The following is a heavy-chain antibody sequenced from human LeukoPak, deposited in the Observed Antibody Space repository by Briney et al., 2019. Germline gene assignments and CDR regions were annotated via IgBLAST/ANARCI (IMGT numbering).Heavy chain of an antibody. CDR1: GGSISSSSYY. CDR2: IHYSGST. Sequence: SETLSLTCTVSGGSISSSSYYWGWIRQPPGKGLEWIGTIHYSGSTYYNPSLKSRVTISVDTSKNQFSLKLTSVTAADTAVYHCARRLPSSGSWDFDCWGQGTLVTVSS. D-gene: IGHD6-13*01. V-gene: IGHV4-39*01. J-gene: IGHJ4*02. CDR3: ARRLPSSGSWDFDC.